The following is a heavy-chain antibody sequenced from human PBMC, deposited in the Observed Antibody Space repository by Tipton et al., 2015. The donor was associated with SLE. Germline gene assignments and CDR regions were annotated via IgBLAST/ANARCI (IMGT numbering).Heavy chain of an antibody. J-gene: IGHJ4*02. D-gene: IGHD5-24*01. Sequence: SLRLSCAASGFTFSDYYMSWIRQAPGKGLEWVSSISTTGSYMYYADSVQGRFTISRDNAKNTLYLQMDSLRAEDTAVYYCARSEMATITYWGQGTLVTVSS. V-gene: IGHV3-11*04. CDR3: ARSEMATITY. CDR2: ISTTGSYM. CDR1: GFTFSDYY.